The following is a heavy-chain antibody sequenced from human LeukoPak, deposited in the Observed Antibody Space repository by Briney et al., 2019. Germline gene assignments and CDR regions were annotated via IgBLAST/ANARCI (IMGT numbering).Heavy chain of an antibody. CDR1: GFTFSSYW. Sequence: GGSLRLSCAASGFTFSSYWMTWVRQAPGKGLEWVANIKQDGSGKYYVDSVKGRFSISRDNAKNSLYLQMNSPRAEDTAVYYCARDQVSGYWGQGTLVTVSS. V-gene: IGHV3-7*01. CDR3: ARDQVSGY. CDR2: IKQDGSGK. J-gene: IGHJ4*02.